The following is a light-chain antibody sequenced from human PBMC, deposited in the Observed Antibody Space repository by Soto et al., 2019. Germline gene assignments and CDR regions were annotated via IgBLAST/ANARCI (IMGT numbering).Light chain of an antibody. V-gene: IGKV2-28*01. CDR2: FGS. CDR1: QSLLYNNTYNY. CDR3: MQALQSLT. Sequence: EIVITQSPLTLPVTPGEAASISCRSIQSLLYNNTYNYLDWYVQKPGQSPQLLIYFGSNRAPGVPDRLSGSGSGTDFTLKINRVEAEDVGTYYCMQALQSLTFGHGTRLEIK. J-gene: IGKJ5*01.